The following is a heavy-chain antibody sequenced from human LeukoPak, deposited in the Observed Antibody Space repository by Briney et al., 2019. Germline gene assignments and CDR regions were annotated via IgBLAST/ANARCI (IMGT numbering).Heavy chain of an antibody. CDR1: GGSFSGYY. Sequence: SETLSLTCAVYGGSFSGYYWSWIRQPPGKGLEWIGEINHSGSTNYNPSLKSRVTISVDTSKNQFSLKLSSVTAADTAVYYCARGRSPPTCYYYYGMDVWGQGTTVTVSS. CDR2: INHSGST. D-gene: IGHD2/OR15-2a*01. V-gene: IGHV4-34*01. CDR3: ARGRSPPTCYYYYGMDV. J-gene: IGHJ6*02.